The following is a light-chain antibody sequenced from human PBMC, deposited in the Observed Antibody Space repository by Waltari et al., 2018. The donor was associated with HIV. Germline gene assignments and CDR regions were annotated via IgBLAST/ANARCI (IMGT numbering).Light chain of an antibody. CDR1: SIDVGGYNY. CDR2: EVS. J-gene: IGLJ1*01. V-gene: IGLV2-14*01. Sequence: QSALTQPASVSGSPGQSITISCTGTSIDVGGYNYVSWYQQHPGKAPKFMIYEVSNRPSGVSKRFSGSKSGNTASLTISGLQAEDEADYYCSSYTSTSTGVFGTGTKVTVL. CDR3: SSYTSTSTGV.